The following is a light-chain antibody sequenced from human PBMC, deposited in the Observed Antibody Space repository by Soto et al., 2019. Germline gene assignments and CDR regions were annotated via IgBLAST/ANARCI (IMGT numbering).Light chain of an antibody. V-gene: IGKV3-20*01. CDR2: GAS. Sequence: EIVLTQSPGTLSLSPGERATLSCRASQSVSSSYLAWYQQKPGQAPRLLIYGASSSGTGIPDRFSGSGSGTDLTLAISRLEPEDLAVYYCQQYGSSRWTFGHGTKVEIK. J-gene: IGKJ1*01. CDR3: QQYGSSRWT. CDR1: QSVSSSY.